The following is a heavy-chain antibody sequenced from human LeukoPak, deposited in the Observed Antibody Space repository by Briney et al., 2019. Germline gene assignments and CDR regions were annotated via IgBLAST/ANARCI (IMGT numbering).Heavy chain of an antibody. D-gene: IGHD5-18*01. V-gene: IGHV4-34*01. J-gene: IGHJ6*03. CDR1: GGSFSGYY. CDR3: ARDSPHGYTLGHRYYFMDV. Sequence: SETLSLTCAVYGGSFSGYYWSWIRQPPGKGLEWIGEINHSGGTNYNPSLKSRVTMSVDTSKNQLSLNLTSVTAADTAVYYCARDSPHGYTLGHRYYFMDVWGKGTTVTVS. CDR2: INHSGGT.